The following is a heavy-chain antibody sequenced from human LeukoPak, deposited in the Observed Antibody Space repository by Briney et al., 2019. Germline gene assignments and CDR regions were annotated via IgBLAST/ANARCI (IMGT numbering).Heavy chain of an antibody. J-gene: IGHJ4*02. V-gene: IGHV3-15*01. D-gene: IGHD1/OR15-1a*01. CDR1: GFTFSSYS. Sequence: GGSLRLSCVASGFTFSSYSMNWVRQAPGRGLEWVGRIKSKNDGGTPDYAAPVQGRFTISREDSKTTLYLQMNSLRAEDTAVYYCARDRSQQTSTTPYYFDYWGQGTLVTVSS. CDR3: ARDRSQQTSTTPYYFDY. CDR2: IKSKNDGGTP.